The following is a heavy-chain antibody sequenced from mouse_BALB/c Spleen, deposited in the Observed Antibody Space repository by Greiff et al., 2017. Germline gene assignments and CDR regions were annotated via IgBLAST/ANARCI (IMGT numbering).Heavy chain of an antibody. D-gene: IGHD2-3*01. Sequence: VQLQQSGAELARPGASVKMSCKASGYTFTSYTMHWVKQRPGQGLEWIGYINPSSGYTNYNQKFKDKATLTADKSSSTAYMQLSSLTSEDSAVYYCARGLLRHYYAMDYWGQGTSVTVSS. CDR1: GYTFTSYT. J-gene: IGHJ4*01. CDR3: ARGLLRHYYAMDY. CDR2: INPSSGYT. V-gene: IGHV1-4*01.